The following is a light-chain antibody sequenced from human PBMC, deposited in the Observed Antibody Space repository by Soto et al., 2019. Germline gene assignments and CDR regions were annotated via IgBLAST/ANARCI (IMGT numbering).Light chain of an antibody. J-gene: IGKJ1*01. CDR2: GAS. Sequence: VVMTQSPATLSVSAGESATLSCRASQSVSTNLAWYQQKPGQAPRLLIYGASARAAGISDRFSGSGSGTEFTLTISRLQSEDFAVYYCQQYDDWFRTFRQGTKVDIK. CDR3: QQYDDWFRT. V-gene: IGKV3-15*01. CDR1: QSVSTN.